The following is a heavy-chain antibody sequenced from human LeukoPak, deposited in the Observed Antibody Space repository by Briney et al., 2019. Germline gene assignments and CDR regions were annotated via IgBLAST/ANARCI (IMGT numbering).Heavy chain of an antibody. CDR3: ATPAWDCVWGSYRSSYKADFDY. Sequence: ASVKVSCKVSGYTLTELSMNWVRQAPGKGLEWMGGFDPEDGETIYAQKFQGRVTMTEDTPTDTAYMELSSLRSEDTAVYYCATPAWDCVWGSYRSSYKADFDYWGQGTLVTVSS. V-gene: IGHV1-24*01. CDR1: GYTLTELS. D-gene: IGHD3-16*02. CDR2: FDPEDGET. J-gene: IGHJ4*02.